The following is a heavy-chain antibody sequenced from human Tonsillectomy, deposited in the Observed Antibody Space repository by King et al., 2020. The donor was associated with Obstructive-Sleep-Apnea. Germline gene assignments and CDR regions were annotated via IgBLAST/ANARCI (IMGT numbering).Heavy chain of an antibody. D-gene: IGHD2-15*01. V-gene: IGHV1-18*01. CDR1: GYSFTSYG. J-gene: IGHJ5*02. Sequence: QLVQSGAEVKKPGASVKVSCKASGYSFTSYGINWVRQAPGQGLEWMGWISGYNGKTNYAQKFQGRVTMTTDTSTTTAYMELRSLRSDDTAVYYCARGSRVVVVAATQAWFDPWGQGTLVTVSS. CDR3: ARGSRVVVVAATQAWFDP. CDR2: ISGYNGKT.